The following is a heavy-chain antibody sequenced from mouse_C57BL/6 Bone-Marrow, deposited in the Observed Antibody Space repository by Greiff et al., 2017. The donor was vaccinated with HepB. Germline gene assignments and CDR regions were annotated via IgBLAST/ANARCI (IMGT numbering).Heavy chain of an antibody. CDR3: ARLDGYYGDY. CDR2: IYPGGGYT. D-gene: IGHD2-3*01. J-gene: IGHJ2*01. Sequence: QVQLKESGAELVRPGPSVKMSCKASGYTFTNYWIGWAKQRPGHGLEWIGDIYPGGGYTNYNEKFKGKATLTADKSSSTAYMQFSSLTSEDSAIYYCARLDGYYGDYWGQGTTLTVSS. CDR1: GYTFTNYW. V-gene: IGHV1-63*01.